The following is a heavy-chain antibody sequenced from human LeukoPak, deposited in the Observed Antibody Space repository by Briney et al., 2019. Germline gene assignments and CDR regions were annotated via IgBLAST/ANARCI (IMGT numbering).Heavy chain of an antibody. Sequence: SETLSLACSVSGGSITSSYWSWIRQPPGKGLEWIGYIYYSGSTNYNPSLKSRVTISVDTSKNQFPLNLSSVTAADTAVYYCARLINTWFDPWGQGTLVTVSS. D-gene: IGHD3-16*01. CDR3: ARLINTWFDP. CDR1: GGSITSSY. J-gene: IGHJ5*02. V-gene: IGHV4-59*01. CDR2: IYYSGST.